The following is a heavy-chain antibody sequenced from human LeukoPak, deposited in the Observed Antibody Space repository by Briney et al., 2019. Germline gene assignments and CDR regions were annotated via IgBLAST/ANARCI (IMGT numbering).Heavy chain of an antibody. J-gene: IGHJ4*02. D-gene: IGHD6-19*01. CDR3: ARSVAGEKPFDY. V-gene: IGHV1-2*02. Sequence: GASVTVSCKTSGYSFTAFYMHWVRQAPGQGLEWMGWINPNSGGTNYAQKFQGRVTMTRDTSISTAYMELSRLRSDDTAVYYCARSVAGEKPFDYWGQGTLVTVSS. CDR1: GYSFTAFY. CDR2: INPNSGGT.